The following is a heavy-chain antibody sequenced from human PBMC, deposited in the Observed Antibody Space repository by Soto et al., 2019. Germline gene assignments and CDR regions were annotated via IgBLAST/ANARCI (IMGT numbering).Heavy chain of an antibody. Sequence: EVQLLESGGGLVQPGGSLRLSCAASGFTFSSYAMSWVRQAPGKGLEWVSAMSGSGGSTYYADSVKGRFTISRDNCKNTLDLQMNSLRAEDTAVYYCAKDRYAGSGSPFDYWGQGTLVTVSS. CDR1: GFTFSSYA. J-gene: IGHJ4*02. V-gene: IGHV3-23*01. CDR2: MSGSGGST. CDR3: AKDRYAGSGSPFDY. D-gene: IGHD3-10*01.